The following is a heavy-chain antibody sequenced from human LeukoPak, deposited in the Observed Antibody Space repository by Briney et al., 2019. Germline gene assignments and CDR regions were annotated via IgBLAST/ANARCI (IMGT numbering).Heavy chain of an antibody. CDR1: GVSISSGGYY. CDR2: IYYSGST. J-gene: IGHJ4*02. Sequence: PSETLSLTCTVSGVSISSGGYYWSWIRQHPGKGLEWIGYIYYSGSTYYNPSLKSRVTISVDTSKNQFSLKLSSVTAADTAVYYCARARDGYNSVYWGQGTLVTVSS. D-gene: IGHD5-24*01. CDR3: ARARDGYNSVY. V-gene: IGHV4-31*03.